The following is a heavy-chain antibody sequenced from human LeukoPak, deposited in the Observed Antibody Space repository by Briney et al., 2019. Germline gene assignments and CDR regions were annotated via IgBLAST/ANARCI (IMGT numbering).Heavy chain of an antibody. J-gene: IGHJ4*02. Sequence: GGSLRLSCAASGFTLRSYTMSWVRQAPGKGLEWVSTISGVGVTTYYADSVKGRFTISRDNSQNTLYLQMTSLRVEDTAVYYCATRPPIVPAPYYPDYGGQGARVTVSS. CDR3: ATRPPIVPAPYYPDY. V-gene: IGHV3-23*01. D-gene: IGHD2-2*01. CDR1: GFTLRSYT. CDR2: ISGVGVTT.